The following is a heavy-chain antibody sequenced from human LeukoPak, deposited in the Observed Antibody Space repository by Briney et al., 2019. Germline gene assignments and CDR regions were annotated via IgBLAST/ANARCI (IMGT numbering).Heavy chain of an antibody. CDR2: IIPILGIA. V-gene: IGHV1-69*04. CDR1: GGTFSSYA. J-gene: IGHJ6*02. D-gene: IGHD3-16*01. CDR3: ARVPLPLARGYYYYGMDV. Sequence: GASVKVSCKASGGTFSSYAISWVRQAPGQGLEWMGRIIPILGIANYAQKFQGRVTITADKSTSTAYMELSSLRSEDTAVYYCARVPLPLARGYYYYGMDVWGQGTTVTVSS.